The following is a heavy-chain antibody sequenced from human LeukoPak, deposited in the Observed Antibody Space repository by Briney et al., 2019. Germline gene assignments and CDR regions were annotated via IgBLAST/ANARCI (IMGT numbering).Heavy chain of an antibody. V-gene: IGHV3-7*03. CDR2: IKQDGSEK. CDR1: GFTFSSYW. Sequence: PGGSLRLSCAASGFTFSSYWMSWVRQAPGKGLEWVANIKQDGSEKYHVDSVKGRFTISRDNAKNSLYLQMNSLRAEDTALYYCARVVGIAVAGQLDYWGQGTLVTVSS. CDR3: ARVVGIAVAGQLDY. J-gene: IGHJ4*02. D-gene: IGHD6-19*01.